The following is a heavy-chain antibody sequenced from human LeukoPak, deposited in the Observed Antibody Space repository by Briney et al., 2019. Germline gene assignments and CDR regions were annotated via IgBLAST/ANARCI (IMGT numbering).Heavy chain of an antibody. J-gene: IGHJ4*02. CDR3: ARGLVWFGELLWYDY. CDR1: GGTFNSYA. CDR2: IIPIFGTA. Sequence: ASVKVSCKASGGTFNSYAISWVRQAPGQGLEWMGGIIPIFGTANYAQKFQGRVTITADKSTSTAYMELSSLRSEDTAVYYCARGLVWFGELLWYDYWGQGTLVTVSS. D-gene: IGHD3-10*01. V-gene: IGHV1-69*06.